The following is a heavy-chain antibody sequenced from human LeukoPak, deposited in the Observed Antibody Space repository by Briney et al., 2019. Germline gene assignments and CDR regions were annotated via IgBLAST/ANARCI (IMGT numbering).Heavy chain of an antibody. CDR1: GGSFSGYY. Sequence: SETLSLTCAVYGGSFSGYYWSWIRQPPGEGLEWIGEINHSGSTNYNPSLKSRVTISVDTSKNQFSLKLSSVTAADTAVYYCASSGIAVAGHGAYWGQGTLVTVSS. CDR2: INHSGST. V-gene: IGHV4-34*01. J-gene: IGHJ4*02. D-gene: IGHD6-19*01. CDR3: ASSGIAVAGHGAY.